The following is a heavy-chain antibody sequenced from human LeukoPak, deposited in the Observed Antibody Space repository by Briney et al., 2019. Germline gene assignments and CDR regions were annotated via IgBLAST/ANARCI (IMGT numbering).Heavy chain of an antibody. D-gene: IGHD4-17*01. CDR3: AEDKAYGDYVDY. V-gene: IGHV3-7*03. CDR1: GFTFSSYW. CDR2: IKQDGSEK. Sequence: GGSLRLSCAASGFTFSSYWMSWVRQAPGKGLEWVANIKQDGSEKYYVDSVKGRFTISRDNSKNSLYLQMNSLRTEDTASYYCAEDKAYGDYVDYWGQGTLVTVSS. J-gene: IGHJ4*02.